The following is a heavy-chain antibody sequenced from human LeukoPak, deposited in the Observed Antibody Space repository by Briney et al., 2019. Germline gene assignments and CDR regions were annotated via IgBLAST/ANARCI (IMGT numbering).Heavy chain of an antibody. CDR2: IYYNGRS. CDR3: TKDSFGAVRDS. V-gene: IGHV4-39*07. Sequence: SETLSLTCTVSGDSMIDNNFYWGWTRQSPQKGLEWIASIYYNGRSLYNPSLRSRVTISLDAPKNQIFLKLSSVTAADTAVYYCTKDSFGAVRDSWGQGTLVTVFS. D-gene: IGHD1-26*01. CDR1: GDSMIDNNFY. J-gene: IGHJ5*02.